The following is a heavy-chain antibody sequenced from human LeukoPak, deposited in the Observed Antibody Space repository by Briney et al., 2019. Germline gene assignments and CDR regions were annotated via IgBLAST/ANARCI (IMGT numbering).Heavy chain of an antibody. CDR3: TTVTVRPVNWFDP. V-gene: IGHV3-30*03. D-gene: IGHD4-17*01. Sequence: PGGSLRLSCAASGFTFTSFWMTWVRQAPGKGLEWVAVISYDGSNKYYADSVKGRFTISRDNSKNTLYLQMNSLRAEDTAVYYCTTVTVRPVNWFDPWGQGTLVTVSS. J-gene: IGHJ5*02. CDR1: GFTFTSFW. CDR2: ISYDGSNK.